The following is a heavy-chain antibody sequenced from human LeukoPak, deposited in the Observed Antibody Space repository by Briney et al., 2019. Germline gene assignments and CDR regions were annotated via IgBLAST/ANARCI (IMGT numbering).Heavy chain of an antibody. Sequence: AGGSLRLSCAASGFTFDDYAMHWVRQAPGKGLEWVSLISWDGGSTYYADSVKGRFTISRDNSKNSLYLQMNSLRAEGTALYYCAKDRQGVGATGFDYWGQGTLVTVSS. CDR3: AKDRQGVGATGFDY. CDR2: ISWDGGST. V-gene: IGHV3-43D*03. CDR1: GFTFDDYA. J-gene: IGHJ4*02. D-gene: IGHD1-26*01.